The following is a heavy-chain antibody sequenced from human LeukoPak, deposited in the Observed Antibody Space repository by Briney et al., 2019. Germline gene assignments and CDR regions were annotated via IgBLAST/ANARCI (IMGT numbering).Heavy chain of an antibody. CDR1: GGSISSSSYY. D-gene: IGHD1-26*01. CDR3: ARQRQWELLDDY. CDR2: IYYSGST. Sequence: SETLSLTCTVSGGSISSSSYYWGWIRQPPGKGLEWIGSIYYSGSTYYNPSLNSRVTISMYTSKNHFSLKLSSVTAADTALYYCARQRQWELLDDYWGQGTLVAVSS. J-gene: IGHJ4*02. V-gene: IGHV4-39*01.